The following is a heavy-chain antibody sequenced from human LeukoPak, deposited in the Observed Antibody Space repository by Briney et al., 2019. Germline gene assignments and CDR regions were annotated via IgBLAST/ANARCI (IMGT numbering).Heavy chain of an antibody. Sequence: GGSLRLSCAASGFTFRAHSMHWVRHTPGKGLEWVAFTSYDGSKKYYGDSVKGRFTISRDNSKNTLYLEVSTLRAEDTAVYYCTRNPEMQYWFDPWGQGTLVTVSS. CDR1: GFTFRAHS. V-gene: IGHV3-30-3*01. J-gene: IGHJ5*02. CDR2: TSYDGSKK. D-gene: IGHD2/OR15-2a*01. CDR3: TRNPEMQYWFDP.